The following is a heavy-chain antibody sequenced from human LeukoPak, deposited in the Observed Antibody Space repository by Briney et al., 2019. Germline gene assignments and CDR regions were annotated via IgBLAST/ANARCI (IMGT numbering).Heavy chain of an antibody. V-gene: IGHV4-39*07. D-gene: IGHD6-6*01. J-gene: IGHJ3*02. CDR3: VREARVLYSSSSGGAFDI. CDR1: GGSISSSSYY. CDR2: IYYSGST. Sequence: PSETLSLTCTVSGGSISSSSYYWGWIRQPPGKGLEWIGSIYYSGSTYYNPSLKSRVTISVDTSKNQFSLKLSSVTAADTAVYYCVREARVLYSSSSGGAFDIWGQGTMVTVSS.